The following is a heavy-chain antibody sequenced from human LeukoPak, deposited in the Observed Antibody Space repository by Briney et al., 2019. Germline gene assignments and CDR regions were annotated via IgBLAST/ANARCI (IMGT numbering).Heavy chain of an antibody. Sequence: PSETLSLTCTVSGGSISSSSYYWGWIRQPPGKGLEWIGSIYYSGSTYYNPSLKSRVTISVDTSKNQFSLKLSSVTAADTAVYYCARLGRESGSYFTRNFDYWGQGTLVTVSS. CDR3: ARLGRESGSYFTRNFDY. J-gene: IGHJ4*02. CDR1: GGSISSSSYY. D-gene: IGHD1-26*01. CDR2: IYYSGST. V-gene: IGHV4-39*01.